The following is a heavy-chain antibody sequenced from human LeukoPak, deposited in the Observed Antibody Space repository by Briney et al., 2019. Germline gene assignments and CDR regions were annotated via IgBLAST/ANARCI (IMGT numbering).Heavy chain of an antibody. Sequence: AGGSLRLSCAASGFTFSRYDMHWVRQATGKGLEWVSGIGTAGDTYHAGSVKGRFTISRENAKNSLYLQMNSLTAGDTAVYYCAGAGSETQWRAFDFWGQGALVTVFS. CDR2: IGTAGDT. J-gene: IGHJ4*02. CDR1: GFTFSRYD. CDR3: AGAGSETQWRAFDF. V-gene: IGHV3-13*01. D-gene: IGHD6-19*01.